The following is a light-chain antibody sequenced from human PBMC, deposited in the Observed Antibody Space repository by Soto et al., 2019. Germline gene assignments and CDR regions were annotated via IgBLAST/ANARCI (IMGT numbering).Light chain of an antibody. CDR2: GAS. V-gene: IGKV3-20*01. CDR3: QQYGSSPT. CDR1: QSVSNNY. Sequence: EIVLTQSPGTLSLSPGERATLSCRASQSVSNNYLAWYQQKPGQAPRRLIYGASTRATGIPDRFSGSGSGTDFTLTIGRLEPEDFAVYYCQQYGSSPTFGEETRLEIK. J-gene: IGKJ5*01.